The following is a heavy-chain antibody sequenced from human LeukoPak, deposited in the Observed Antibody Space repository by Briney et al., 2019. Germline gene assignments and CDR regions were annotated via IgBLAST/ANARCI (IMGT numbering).Heavy chain of an antibody. J-gene: IGHJ4*02. CDR1: GFTFDDYA. V-gene: IGHV3-9*01. Sequence: GGSLRLSCAASGFTFDDYAMHWVRQAPGKGLEWVSGISWHSGTIVYADSVKGRFTISRDNAKKSLYLQLNGLRVEDTAFYYCAKDTLLGGSSSWGYYFDYWGQGTLVTVSS. D-gene: IGHD6-13*01. CDR3: AKDTLLGGSSSWGYYFDY. CDR2: ISWHSGTI.